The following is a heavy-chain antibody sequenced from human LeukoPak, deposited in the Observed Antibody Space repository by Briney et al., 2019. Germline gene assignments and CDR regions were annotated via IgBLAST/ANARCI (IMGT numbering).Heavy chain of an antibody. D-gene: IGHD7-27*01. Sequence: GASVKVSCKASGYTFTSYDINWVRQATGQGLEWMGWMSPNSGNTGYAQKFQGRVTMTRDTSMSTAYMELRSLSSEDSAVYYCVRPPPNCGFDYWGRGTLLTVSS. V-gene: IGHV1-8*01. CDR3: VRPPPNCGFDY. J-gene: IGHJ4*02. CDR2: MSPNSGNT. CDR1: GYTFTSYD.